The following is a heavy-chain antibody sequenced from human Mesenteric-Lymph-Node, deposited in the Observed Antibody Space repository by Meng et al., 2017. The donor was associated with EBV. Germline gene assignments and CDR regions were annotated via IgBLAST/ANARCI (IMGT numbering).Heavy chain of an antibody. Sequence: LQDSGPGLVKPSQTLSLTCTGSGGSIGSANYWSWIRQPPGKGLEWIGYIYYSGNTYYNPSLESRVTISIDTSKSQVSLKLTSVTAADTAVYYCARVTYSGSRYPSVFDYWGQGNLVTVSS. V-gene: IGHV4-30-4*01. CDR1: GGSIGSANY. CDR2: IYYSGNT. D-gene: IGHD6-13*01. J-gene: IGHJ4*02. CDR3: ARVTYSGSRYPSVFDY.